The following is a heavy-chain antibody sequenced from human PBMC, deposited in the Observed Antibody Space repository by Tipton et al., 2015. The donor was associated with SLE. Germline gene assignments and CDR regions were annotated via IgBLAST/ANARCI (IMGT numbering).Heavy chain of an antibody. CDR2: IWYDGSNK. J-gene: IGHJ4*02. D-gene: IGHD5-18*01. Sequence: SLRLSCAASGFTFSSYGMHWVRQAPGKGLEWVAVIWYDGSNKYYADSVKGRFTISRDNSKNTLYLQMNSLRAEDTAVYYCARDRGSSYGSLDYWGQGTLVTVSS. CDR1: GFTFSSYG. CDR3: ARDRGSSYGSLDY. V-gene: IGHV3-33*08.